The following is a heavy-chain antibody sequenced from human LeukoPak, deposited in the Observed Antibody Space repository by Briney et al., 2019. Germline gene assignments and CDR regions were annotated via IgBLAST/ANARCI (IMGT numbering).Heavy chain of an antibody. CDR2: IYYSGST. D-gene: IGHD1-26*01. V-gene: IGHV4-39*01. Sequence: SETLSLTCTVSGGSISSSSYYWGWIRQPPGKGLEWIGSIYYSGSTYYNPSLKSRVTISVDTSKNQFSLKLSSVTAADTAVYYCATRSGSWFYYWGQGTLVTVSS. CDR1: GGSISSSSYY. J-gene: IGHJ4*02. CDR3: ATRSGSWFYY.